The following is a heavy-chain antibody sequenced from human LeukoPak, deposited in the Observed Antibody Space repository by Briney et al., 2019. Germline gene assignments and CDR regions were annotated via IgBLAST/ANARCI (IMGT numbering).Heavy chain of an antibody. Sequence: ASVKVSCKASGYTFTSYAMNRVRQAPGQGLEWMGWINTNTGNPTYAQGFTGRFVFSLDTSVSTAYLQISSLKAEDTAVFYCARDRVVRGNNWFDPWGQGTLVTVSS. CDR3: ARDRVVRGNNWFDP. D-gene: IGHD3-10*01. V-gene: IGHV7-4-1*02. CDR2: INTNTGNP. CDR1: GYTFTSYA. J-gene: IGHJ5*02.